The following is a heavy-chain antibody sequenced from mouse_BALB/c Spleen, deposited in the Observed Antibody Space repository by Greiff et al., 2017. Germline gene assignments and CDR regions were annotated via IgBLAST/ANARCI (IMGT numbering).Heavy chain of an antibody. CDR3: VIDDGYTWFAY. CDR1: GFTFNTYA. D-gene: IGHD2-3*01. J-gene: IGHJ3*01. Sequence: VQLKESGGGLVQPKGSLKLSCAASGFTFNTYAMNWVRQAPGKGLEWVARIRNKSNNYATYYADSVKDRFTISRDDSQSMLYLQMNNLKTEDTAMYYCVIDDGYTWFAYWGQGTLVTVSA. V-gene: IGHV10-1*02. CDR2: IRNKSNNYAT.